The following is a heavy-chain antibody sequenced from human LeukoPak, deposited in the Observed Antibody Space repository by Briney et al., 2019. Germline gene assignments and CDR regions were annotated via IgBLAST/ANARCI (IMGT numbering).Heavy chain of an antibody. CDR1: GFTFSSYA. CDR2: ISYDGSNK. V-gene: IGHV3-30*04. Sequence: GGSLRLSCAASGFTFSSYAMHWVRQAPGKGLEWVAVISYDGSNKYYADSVKGRFTISRENSKNTLYLQMNSLRAEDTAVYCCAKGLGRRHIVVVTAFDYWGQGTLVTVSS. CDR3: AKGLGRRHIVVVTAFDY. D-gene: IGHD2-21*02. J-gene: IGHJ4*02.